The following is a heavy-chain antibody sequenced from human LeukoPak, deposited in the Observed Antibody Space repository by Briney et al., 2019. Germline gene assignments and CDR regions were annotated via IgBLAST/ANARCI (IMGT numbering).Heavy chain of an antibody. J-gene: IGHJ4*02. CDR3: ARSGQDIVVVPAAIHFDY. Sequence: GGSLRLSCAASGFTFSDYYMSWIRQAPGKGLEWVSYISSSGSTIYYADSVKGRFTISRDNAKNSLYLQMNSLRAEDTAVYYCARSGQDIVVVPAAIHFDYWGQGTLVTVSS. CDR2: ISSSGSTI. D-gene: IGHD2-2*01. V-gene: IGHV3-11*04. CDR1: GFTFSDYY.